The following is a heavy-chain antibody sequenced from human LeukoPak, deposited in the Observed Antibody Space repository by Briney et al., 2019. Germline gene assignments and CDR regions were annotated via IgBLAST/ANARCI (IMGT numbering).Heavy chain of an antibody. J-gene: IGHJ4*02. CDR1: GFTFSSYG. V-gene: IGHV3-33*01. D-gene: IGHD1-26*01. Sequence: GGSLRLSCAASGFTFSSYGMHWVRQAPGKGLEWVAVIWYDGSNKYYADSVKGRFTISRDNSKNTLYLQMNSLRAEDTAVYYCARASYSGSSHEGVFDSWGQGTLVTVSS. CDR3: ARASYSGSSHEGVFDS. CDR2: IWYDGSNK.